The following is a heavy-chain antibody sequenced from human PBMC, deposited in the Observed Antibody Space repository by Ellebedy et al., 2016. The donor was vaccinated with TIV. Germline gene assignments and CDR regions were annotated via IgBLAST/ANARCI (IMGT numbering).Heavy chain of an antibody. D-gene: IGHD3-9*01. CDR1: GDSISNGFW. CDR3: ATQATGHYNFDY. Sequence: SETLSLTCAVSGDSISNGFWWSWVRQPPGKGLEWSGEVYHRGNTNYNPSLKSRATISVDKSQNQFSLRLTSVTAADTAVYYCATQATGHYNFDYWGQGTLVTVSS. J-gene: IGHJ4*02. V-gene: IGHV4-4*02. CDR2: VYHRGNT.